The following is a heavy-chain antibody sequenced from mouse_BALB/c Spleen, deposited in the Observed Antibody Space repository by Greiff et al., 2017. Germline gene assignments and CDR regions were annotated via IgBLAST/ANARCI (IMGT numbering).Heavy chain of an antibody. CDR1: GFTFSDYG. J-gene: IGHJ2*01. D-gene: IGHD4-1*01. CDR2: ISNLAYSI. Sequence: EVQGVESGGGLVQPGGSRKLSCAASGFTFSDYGMAWVRQAPGKGPEWVAFISNLAYSIYYADTVTGRFTISRENAKNTLYLEMSSLRSEDTAMYYCAREETGMYYFDYWGQGTTLTVSS. CDR3: AREETGMYYFDY. V-gene: IGHV5-15*02.